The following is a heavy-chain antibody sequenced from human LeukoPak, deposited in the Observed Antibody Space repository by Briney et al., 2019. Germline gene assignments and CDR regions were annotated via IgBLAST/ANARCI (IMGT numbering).Heavy chain of an antibody. Sequence: PGGSLRLSCAASGFTFSSYSMNWVRQAPGKGLEWVSSISSRSSYIYYADSVKGRFTISRDNAWNSLYLQMNSLRAEDTAVYYCAKDTAAVTRQNAAGYNWFDPWGQGTLVTVSS. D-gene: IGHD6-13*01. V-gene: IGHV3-21*04. J-gene: IGHJ5*02. CDR1: GFTFSSYS. CDR2: ISSRSSYI. CDR3: AKDTAAVTRQNAAGYNWFDP.